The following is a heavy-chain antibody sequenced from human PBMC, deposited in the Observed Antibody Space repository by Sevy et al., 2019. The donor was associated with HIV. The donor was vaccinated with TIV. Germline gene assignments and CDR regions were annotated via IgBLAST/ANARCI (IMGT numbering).Heavy chain of an antibody. D-gene: IGHD1-26*01. CDR3: AKGIVGATAWYFDL. J-gene: IGHJ2*01. Sequence: GGSLRLSCAASGFTFDDYAMHWVRQAPGKGLEWVSGISWNSGSIGYADSVKGRFTISRDNAKNSLYLQMNSLRAEDTALYYCAKGIVGATAWYFDLWGRGTLVTVSS. CDR1: GFTFDDYA. CDR2: ISWNSGSI. V-gene: IGHV3-9*01.